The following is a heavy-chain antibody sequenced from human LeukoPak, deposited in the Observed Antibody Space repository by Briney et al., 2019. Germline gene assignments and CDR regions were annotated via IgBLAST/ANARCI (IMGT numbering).Heavy chain of an antibody. CDR2: IYSDGST. CDR1: GFNVSSNC. V-gene: IGHV3-53*01. D-gene: IGHD6-13*01. Sequence: GGSLRLSCVASGFNVSSNCMSWVRQAPGKGLEWVSVIYSDGSTYFSDSVKGRFTISRDNSKNTLHLQMNSLRAEDTAVYYCAKAAAGTRAFDIWGQGTMVTVSS. J-gene: IGHJ3*02. CDR3: AKAAAGTRAFDI.